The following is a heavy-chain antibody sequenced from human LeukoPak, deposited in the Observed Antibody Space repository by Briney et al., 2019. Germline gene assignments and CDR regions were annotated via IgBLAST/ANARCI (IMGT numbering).Heavy chain of an antibody. Sequence: PSETLSLTCTVSGGSISSYYWSWIRQPPGKGLEWIGYIYYSGSTNYNPPLKSRVTISVDTSKNQFSLKLSSVTAADTAVYYCARAGMVSGSYPYYFDYWGQGTLVTVSS. D-gene: IGHD1-26*01. CDR2: IYYSGST. CDR1: GGSISSYY. J-gene: IGHJ4*02. CDR3: ARAGMVSGSYPYYFDY. V-gene: IGHV4-59*01.